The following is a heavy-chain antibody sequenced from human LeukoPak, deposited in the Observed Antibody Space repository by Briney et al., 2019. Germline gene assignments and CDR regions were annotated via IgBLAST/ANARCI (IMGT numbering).Heavy chain of an antibody. J-gene: IGHJ6*03. CDR2: MKPNSGNT. V-gene: IGHV1-8*01. D-gene: IGHD3-3*01. CDR1: GYTFTSYD. Sequence: ASVKVSCKASGYTFTSYDINWVRQAAGQGREGRGWMKPNSGNTGYAQKFQGRVTMTRNTSIRTAYMELSSLRSEDTAVYYCARARGGTIFGASDYYYYYMDVWGKGTTVTVSS. CDR3: ARARGGTIFGASDYYYYYMDV.